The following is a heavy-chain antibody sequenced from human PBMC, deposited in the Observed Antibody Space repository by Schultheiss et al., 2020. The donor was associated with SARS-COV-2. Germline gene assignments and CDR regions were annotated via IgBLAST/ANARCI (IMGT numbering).Heavy chain of an antibody. V-gene: IGHV3-7*01. CDR2: IKENGRET. J-gene: IGHJ3*01. Sequence: GESLKISCAASGFTFSSYGMHWVRQAPGKGLEWVANIKENGRETNYVDSVKGRSTISRDNTKNSLYLQMNSLRAADTAVYYCARAPDYDVLTGSYADAFDFWGQGTVVTVSS. CDR3: ARAPDYDVLTGSYADAFDF. D-gene: IGHD3-9*01. CDR1: GFTFSSYG.